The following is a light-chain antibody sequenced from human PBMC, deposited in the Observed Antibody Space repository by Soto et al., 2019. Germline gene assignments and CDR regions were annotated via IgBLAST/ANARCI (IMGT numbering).Light chain of an antibody. CDR2: GAS. Sequence: ILMTQSPATLSVSPGEIVTLSVRASQDIRSSLAWSQQKPGQAPRLLIYGASIRATGVPATFSGSGSGTEFTLSISSLQSEHLGVYYCQQDSSWPLTFGGGTKVDIK. J-gene: IGKJ4*01. CDR1: QDIRSS. CDR3: QQDSSWPLT. V-gene: IGKV3-15*01.